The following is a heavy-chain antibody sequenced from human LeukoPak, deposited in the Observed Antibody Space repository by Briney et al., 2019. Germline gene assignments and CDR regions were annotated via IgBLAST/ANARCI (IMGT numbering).Heavy chain of an antibody. CDR1: GYTFTSYG. CDR3: ASGDIVVVPAARHTAPYHYYGMDV. J-gene: IGHJ6*02. D-gene: IGHD2-2*01. V-gene: IGHV1-18*03. CDR2: ISAYNGNT. Sequence: ASVKVSCKASGYTFTSYGISWVRQAPGQGLEWMGWISAYNGNTNYAQKLQGRVTMTTDTSTSTAYMELRSLRSDDMAVYYCASGDIVVVPAARHTAPYHYYGMDVWGQGTTVTVSS.